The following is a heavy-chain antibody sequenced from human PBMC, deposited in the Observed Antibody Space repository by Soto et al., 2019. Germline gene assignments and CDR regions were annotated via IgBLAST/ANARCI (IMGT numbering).Heavy chain of an antibody. CDR3: ASDYYDSSGYYPGYFQH. D-gene: IGHD3-22*01. CDR2: IYYSGST. Sequence: SETLSLTCTVSGGSISSGGYYWSWIRQHPGKGLEWIGYIYYSGSTYYNPSLKSRVTISVDTSKNQFSLKLSSVTAADTAVYYCASDYYDSSGYYPGYFQHWGQGTLVTVSS. CDR1: GGSISSGGYY. J-gene: IGHJ1*01. V-gene: IGHV4-31*03.